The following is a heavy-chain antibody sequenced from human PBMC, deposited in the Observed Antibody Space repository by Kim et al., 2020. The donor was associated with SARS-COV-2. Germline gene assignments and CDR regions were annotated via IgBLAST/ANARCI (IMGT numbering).Heavy chain of an antibody. CDR3: ARGVAAAGTSAFDS. D-gene: IGHD6-13*01. Sequence: AQTLQGRVTMTTDTSTSTAYMELRSLRSDDTAVYYCARGVAAAGTSAFDSWGQGTLVTVSS. J-gene: IGHJ4*02. V-gene: IGHV1-18*01.